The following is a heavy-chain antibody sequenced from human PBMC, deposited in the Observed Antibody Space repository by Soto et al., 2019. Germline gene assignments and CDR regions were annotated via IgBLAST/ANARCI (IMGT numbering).Heavy chain of an antibody. V-gene: IGHV3-7*01. CDR2: IKQGGSEK. CDR3: VRDFDV. J-gene: IGHJ2*01. CDR1: GFMFSAYW. Sequence: EVQLVESGGGLVQPGGSLRLSCTASGFMFSAYWMSWVRQAPGKGLEWVANIKQGGSEKYYVDSLKGRFTISRVNAANSLSLQMDSLRPEDTAVYYCVRDFDVWGRGTLVTVSS.